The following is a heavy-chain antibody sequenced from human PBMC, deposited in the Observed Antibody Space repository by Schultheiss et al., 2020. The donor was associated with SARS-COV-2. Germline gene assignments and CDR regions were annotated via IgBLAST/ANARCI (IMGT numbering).Heavy chain of an antibody. J-gene: IGHJ5*02. V-gene: IGHV1-2*04. Sequence: ASVKVSCKASGYTFIGYYMHWVRQAPGQGLEWMGWINPNSGGTNYAQKFQGWVTMTRDTSISTAYMELSRLRSDDTAVYYCARDRYPRSSWYRFWFDPWGQGTLVTVSS. CDR1: GYTFIGYY. D-gene: IGHD6-13*01. CDR3: ARDRYPRSSWYRFWFDP. CDR2: INPNSGGT.